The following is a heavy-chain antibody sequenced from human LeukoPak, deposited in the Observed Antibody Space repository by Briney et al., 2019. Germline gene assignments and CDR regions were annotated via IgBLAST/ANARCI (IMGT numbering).Heavy chain of an antibody. CDR2: MNPNSGNT. D-gene: IGHD5-12*01. CDR3: ARGRYSGYEDY. J-gene: IGHJ4*02. Sequence: PSVKVSCKASGYTFTSYDINWVRQATGQGLEWMGWMNPNSGNTGSAQKFQGRVTMTRDTSISTAYMELSSLRSEETAVYYCARGRYSGYEDYWGQGTLVTVSS. V-gene: IGHV1-8*01. CDR1: GYTFTSYD.